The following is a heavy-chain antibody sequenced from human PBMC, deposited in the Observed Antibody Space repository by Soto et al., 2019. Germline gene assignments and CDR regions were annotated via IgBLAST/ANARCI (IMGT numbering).Heavy chain of an antibody. CDR3: VAGIALLLVDY. J-gene: IGHJ4*02. D-gene: IGHD6-13*01. V-gene: IGHV1-69*02. Sequence: QVQLVQSGAEVKKPGSSVKVSCKASGGTFSSYTISWVRQAPGQGLEWMGRIIPILGIANYAQKFQGRVTITADKSTSTAYMELSSLRSEDTAVYYCVAGIALLLVDYWGQGTLVTVSS. CDR1: GGTFSSYT. CDR2: IIPILGIA.